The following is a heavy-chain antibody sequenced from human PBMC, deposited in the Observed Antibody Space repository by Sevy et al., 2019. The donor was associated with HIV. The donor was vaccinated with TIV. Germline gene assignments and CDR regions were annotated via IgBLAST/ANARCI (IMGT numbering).Heavy chain of an antibody. CDR2: IYPGDSDT. D-gene: IGHD6-13*01. CDR3: ARRGSSWYDAFDI. CDR1: GYSFTSYW. Sequence: GESLKISCKGSGYSFTSYWIGWVRQMPGKGLEWMGIIYPGDSDTRYSPSFQGQVTISADKSISTAYLQWSSLKASDTAIYYCARRGSSWYDAFDIWGQGTMVTVSS. J-gene: IGHJ3*02. V-gene: IGHV5-51*01.